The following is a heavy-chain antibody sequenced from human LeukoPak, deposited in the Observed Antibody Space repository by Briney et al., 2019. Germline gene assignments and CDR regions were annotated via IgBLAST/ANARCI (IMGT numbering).Heavy chain of an antibody. V-gene: IGHV1-18*01. J-gene: IGHJ4*02. CDR3: ASPKRRPDTAMSQPWYFDY. D-gene: IGHD5-18*01. CDR2: ISPYNGNT. Sequence: ASVKVSCKASGYTFTSYGISWVRQAPGQGLEWMGWISPYNGNTNYAQKLQGRVTMTTDTSTSTAYMELRSLRSDDTAVYYCASPKRRPDTAMSQPWYFDYWGQGTLVTVSS. CDR1: GYTFTSYG.